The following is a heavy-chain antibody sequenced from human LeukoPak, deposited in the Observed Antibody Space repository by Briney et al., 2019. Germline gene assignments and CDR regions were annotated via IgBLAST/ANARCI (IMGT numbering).Heavy chain of an antibody. CDR1: GGSISSHY. J-gene: IGHJ6*03. V-gene: IGHV4-59*11. Sequence: SETLSLTCTVSGGSISSHYWSWIRQPPGKGLEWIGYIYYSGSTNYNPSLKSRVTISVDTSKNQLSLKLSSVTAADTAVYYCARGDYMDVWGKGTTVTVSS. CDR2: IYYSGST. CDR3: ARGDYMDV.